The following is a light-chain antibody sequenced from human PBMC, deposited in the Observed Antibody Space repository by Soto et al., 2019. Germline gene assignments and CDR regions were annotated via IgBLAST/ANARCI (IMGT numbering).Light chain of an antibody. CDR1: QSVSSNN. Sequence: EIVLTQSPGTLSLSPGERATLSCRASQSVSSNNLAWYQQRPGQAPRVVIYGASTRATGIPERFSGSGSGTDFTLTISNPQPDDFATYYCQQYNSYPCTFGQGTKLEIK. CDR2: GAS. J-gene: IGKJ2*02. V-gene: IGKV3-20*01. CDR3: QQYNSYPCT.